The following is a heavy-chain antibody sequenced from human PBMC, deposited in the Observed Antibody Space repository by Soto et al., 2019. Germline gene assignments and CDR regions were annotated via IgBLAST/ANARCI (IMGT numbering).Heavy chain of an antibody. D-gene: IGHD3-3*01. Sequence: QVQLQQWGAGLLKPSETLSLTCAVYGGSFSGYYWSWIRQPPGKGLEWTGESNHSGSTNYNPSLKSRVTISVDTSKNQFSLKLSSVAAADTAVYYCARGSGYTTYYYMDVWGKGTTVTVSS. CDR3: ARGSGYTTYYYMDV. CDR2: SNHSGST. J-gene: IGHJ6*03. V-gene: IGHV4-34*01. CDR1: GGSFSGYY.